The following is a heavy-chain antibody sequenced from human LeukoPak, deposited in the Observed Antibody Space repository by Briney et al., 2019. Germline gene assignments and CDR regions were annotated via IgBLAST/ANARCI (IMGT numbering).Heavy chain of an antibody. D-gene: IGHD1-7*01. CDR2: IIPIFGTA. J-gene: IGHJ6*03. V-gene: IGHV1-69*05. CDR1: GGTFSSYA. Sequence: SVKVSCKASGGTFSSYAISWVRQAPGQGLEWMGGIIPIFGTANYAQKFQGRVTITTDESTSTAYMELSSLRSEDTAVYYCARALNWNYVSGYYYYMDVWGKGTTVTVSS. CDR3: ARALNWNYVSGYYYYMDV.